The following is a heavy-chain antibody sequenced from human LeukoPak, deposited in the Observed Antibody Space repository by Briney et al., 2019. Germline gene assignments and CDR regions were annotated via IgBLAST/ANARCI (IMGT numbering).Heavy chain of an antibody. D-gene: IGHD3-10*01. J-gene: IGHJ6*03. CDR3: ARGRITMVRGASGYMDV. Sequence: SETLSLTCAVYGGSFSAYYWSWIRQPPGKGLEWIGEINYSGSTNYNPSLKSRVTISGDASKNEFSLKLSSVTAADTAVYYCARGRITMVRGASGYMDVWGKGTTVTVSS. V-gene: IGHV4-34*01. CDR1: GGSFSAYY. CDR2: INYSGST.